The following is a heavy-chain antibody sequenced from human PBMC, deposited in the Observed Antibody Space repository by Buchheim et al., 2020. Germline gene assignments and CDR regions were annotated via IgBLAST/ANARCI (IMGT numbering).Heavy chain of an antibody. Sequence: QVQLVESGGGVVQPGRSLRLSCAASGFTFSSYAMHWVRQAPGKGLEWVAVISYDGSNKYYADSVKGRFNISSDNSKNTMYLQMNSLRAEDTAVYYCARGHPIAVAATTFDYWGQGTL. CDR3: ARGHPIAVAATTFDY. V-gene: IGHV3-30-3*01. CDR1: GFTFSSYA. J-gene: IGHJ4*02. D-gene: IGHD6-19*01. CDR2: ISYDGSNK.